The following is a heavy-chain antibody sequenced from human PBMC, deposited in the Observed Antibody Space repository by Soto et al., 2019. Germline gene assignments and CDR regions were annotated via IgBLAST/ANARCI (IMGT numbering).Heavy chain of an antibody. CDR3: ARVWGGSPYGMDV. CDR1: GFTFSSYD. Sequence: EVQLVESGGGLVQPGGSLRLSCAASGFTFSSYDMHWVRQATGKGLEWVSAIGTAGDTYYPGSVKGRFTISRENAKNSLYLQRNSLRAGDTAVYYCARVWGGSPYGMDVWGQGTTVTVSS. V-gene: IGHV3-13*04. CDR2: IGTAGDT. D-gene: IGHD2-15*01. J-gene: IGHJ6*02.